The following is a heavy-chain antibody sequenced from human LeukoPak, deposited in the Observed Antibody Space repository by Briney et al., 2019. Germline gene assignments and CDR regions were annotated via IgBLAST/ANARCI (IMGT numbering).Heavy chain of an antibody. CDR2: ISWDSGTI. CDR1: GFTFDDYA. CDR3: TKDMYGGNFQEVGYCQH. J-gene: IGHJ1*01. D-gene: IGHD4-23*01. Sequence: GGSLRLSCATSGFTFDDYAMHWVRQAPGKGLEWVSSISWDSGTIDYADSVKGRFTISRDNAKNSLYLQMNSLRAEDAALYYCTKDMYGGNFQEVGYCQHWGQGTLVIVSS. V-gene: IGHV3-9*01.